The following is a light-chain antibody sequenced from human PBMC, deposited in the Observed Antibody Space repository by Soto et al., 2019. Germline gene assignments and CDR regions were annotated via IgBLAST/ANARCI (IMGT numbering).Light chain of an antibody. J-gene: IGKJ4*01. CDR2: DVS. V-gene: IGKV3-15*01. Sequence: EIVMTQSPATLSVSPGERATLSCRASQSVSGMLAWYQQKPGQAPRLLIFDVSTRATGIPARFSGSGSGTEFTLTISSLQSEDFAVYHCQQYNNWPPVFGGGTKVEIK. CDR3: QQYNNWPPV. CDR1: QSVSGM.